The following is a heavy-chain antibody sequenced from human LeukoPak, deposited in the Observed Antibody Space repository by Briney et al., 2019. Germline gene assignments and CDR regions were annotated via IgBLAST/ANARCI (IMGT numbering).Heavy chain of an antibody. Sequence: GGSLRLSCAASGFTFSSYAIHWVRQAPGKGLEWVALISYDGSTKYSTDSVKGRFTISRDNSKNTLYLQMNNLRPEDTAVYYCAGHFGAWHYFDYWGQGTLVTVSS. CDR3: AGHFGAWHYFDY. V-gene: IGHV3-30*04. CDR1: GFTFSSYA. J-gene: IGHJ4*02. CDR2: ISYDGSTK. D-gene: IGHD3-3*01.